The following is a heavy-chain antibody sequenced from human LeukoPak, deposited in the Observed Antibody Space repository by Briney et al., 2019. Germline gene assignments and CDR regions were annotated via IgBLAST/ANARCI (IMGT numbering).Heavy chain of an antibody. V-gene: IGHV3-74*01. D-gene: IGHD2/OR15-2a*01. J-gene: IGHJ4*02. CDR1: GNYW. CDR2: INSDGSWT. CDR3: VSFYDAY. Sequence: GGSLRLSCAASGNYWMHWVRQAPGKGLVWVSHINSDGSWTSYADSVKGRFTISKDNAKNTVYLQMNNLRAEDTAVYYCVSFYDAYWGRGTLVTVSS.